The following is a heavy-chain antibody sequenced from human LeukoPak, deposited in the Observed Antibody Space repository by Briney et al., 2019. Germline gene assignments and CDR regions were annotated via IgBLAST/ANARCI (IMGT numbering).Heavy chain of an antibody. D-gene: IGHD3-16*01. CDR1: GFTFSSYW. CDR2: INSDGSST. V-gene: IGHV3-74*01. Sequence: PGGSLRLSCAASGFTFSSYWMHWVRQAPGKGLVWVSRINSDGSSTSYADSVKGRFTISRDNAKNTLYLQMNSLRAEDTAVYYCARTSPTSHFDFWGQGTLVTVSS. CDR3: ARTSPTSHFDF. J-gene: IGHJ4*02.